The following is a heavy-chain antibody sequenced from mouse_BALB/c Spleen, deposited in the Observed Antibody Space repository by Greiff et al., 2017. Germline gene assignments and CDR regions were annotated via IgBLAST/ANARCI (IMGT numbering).Heavy chain of an antibody. CDR1: GYSITSGYY. D-gene: IGHD2-4*01. CDR3: ASGDDYDWYFDV. CDR2: ISYDGSN. Sequence: EVKLLESGPGLVKPSQSLSLTCSVTGYSITSGYYWNWIRQFPGNKLEWMGYISYDGSNNYNPSLKNRISITRDTSKNQFFLKLNSVTTEDTATYYCASGDDYDWYFDVWGAGTTVTVSS. V-gene: IGHV3-6*02. J-gene: IGHJ1*01.